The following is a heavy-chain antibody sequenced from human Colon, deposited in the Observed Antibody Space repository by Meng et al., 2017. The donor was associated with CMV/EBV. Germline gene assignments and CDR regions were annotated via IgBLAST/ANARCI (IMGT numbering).Heavy chain of an antibody. Sequence: GESLKISCATSGFTFSHYSMNWVRQAPGKGLEWVSSISSSSSYIYYADSVKGRFTISRDNAKNSLYLQMNSLRAEDTAVYYCARVRDSAIDYWGQGTLVTVSS. D-gene: IGHD2-15*01. J-gene: IGHJ4*02. CDR3: ARVRDSAIDY. CDR2: ISSSSSYI. V-gene: IGHV3-21*01. CDR1: GFTFSHYS.